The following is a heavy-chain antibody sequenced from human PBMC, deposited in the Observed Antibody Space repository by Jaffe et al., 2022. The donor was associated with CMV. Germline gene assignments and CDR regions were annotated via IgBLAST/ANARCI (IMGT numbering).Heavy chain of an antibody. CDR2: INSDGSST. V-gene: IGHV3-74*01. J-gene: IGHJ6*02. CDR3: AKDVGSYYYGMDV. CDR1: GFTFSSYW. Sequence: EVQLVESGGGLVQPGGSLRLSCAASGFTFSSYWMHWVRQAPGKGLVWVSRINSDGSSTSYADSVKGRFTISRDNAKNTLYLQMNSLRAEDTAVYYCAKDVGSYYYGMDVWGQGTTVTVSS. D-gene: IGHD3-10*01.